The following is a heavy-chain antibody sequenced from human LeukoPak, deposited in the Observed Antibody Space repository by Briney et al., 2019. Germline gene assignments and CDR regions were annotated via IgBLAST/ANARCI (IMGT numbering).Heavy chain of an antibody. D-gene: IGHD6-13*01. J-gene: IGHJ4*02. CDR2: ISSSSSTI. CDR1: GFTFSTYS. CDR3: ASEGVATPATIDY. V-gene: IGHV3-48*01. Sequence: PGGSLRLSCAASGFTFSTYSMNWVRQAPGKGLERVSYISSSSSTIRYADSVRGRFTISRDNAKNSLFLQMNSLRAEDTAVYYCASEGVATPATIDYWGQGTLVTVSS.